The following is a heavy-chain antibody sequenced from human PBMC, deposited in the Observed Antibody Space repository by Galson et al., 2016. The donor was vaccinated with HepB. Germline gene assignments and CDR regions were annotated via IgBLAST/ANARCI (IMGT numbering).Heavy chain of an antibody. J-gene: IGHJ4*02. V-gene: IGHV3-11*06. CDR1: GFIFSDYY. CDR3: AREGFSRRKNSYDSTASQL. Sequence: SLRLSCAASGFIFSDYYMSWIRQAPGKGLEWVSYITSSSSYANYADSVKGRFTISRDNSKNSLYLQVNSLRAEDTAVYYCAREGFSRRKNSYDSTASQLRGQGTLVTVSS. D-gene: IGHD3-22*01. CDR2: ITSSSSYA.